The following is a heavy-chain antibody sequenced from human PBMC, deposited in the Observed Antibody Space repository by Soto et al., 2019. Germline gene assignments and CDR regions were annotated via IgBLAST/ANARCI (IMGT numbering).Heavy chain of an antibody. V-gene: IGHV2-5*02. D-gene: IGHD2-21*02. CDR3: VHSRCGGDCLQSYSSHYYYGMDI. J-gene: IGHJ6*02. CDR1: GFSLSTGRMG. CDR2: LYGDGDR. Sequence: QITLKESGPTLVKPTQTLTLTCTFSGFSLSTGRMGVGWIRQPPGKALECLALLYGDGDRRYRPSLLSRLTIAKDTSKNQVVLTMNNMDPVDTATYYCVHSRCGGDCLQSYSSHYYYGMDIWGQGTTVTVAS.